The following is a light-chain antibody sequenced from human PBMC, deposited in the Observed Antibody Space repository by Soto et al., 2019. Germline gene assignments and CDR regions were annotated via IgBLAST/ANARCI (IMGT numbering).Light chain of an antibody. Sequence: DIQMTQSPSSLSASVGDRVTITCRASQSISSYLNWYQQKPGKAPKLLIYAASSLQSGVPSRFSGSGSGTDFTLTISSLQPEEFATYYCQQSYSTPITFCQGTRLEIK. J-gene: IGKJ5*01. V-gene: IGKV1-39*01. CDR3: QQSYSTPIT. CDR2: AAS. CDR1: QSISSY.